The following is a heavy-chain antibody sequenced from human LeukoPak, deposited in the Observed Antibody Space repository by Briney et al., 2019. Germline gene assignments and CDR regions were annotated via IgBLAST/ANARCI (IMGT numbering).Heavy chain of an antibody. CDR3: ARDKDDSSGYYPLD. D-gene: IGHD3-22*01. V-gene: IGHV3-30-3*01. CDR1: GFSLSGSA. J-gene: IGHJ4*02. CDR2: ISYDGSNK. Sequence: GGSLRLSCAASGFSLSGSAVHWVRQAPGKGLEWVAVISYDGSNKYYADSVKGRFTISRDNSKNTLYLQMNSLRAEDTAVYYCARDKDDSSGYYPLDWGQGTLVAVSS.